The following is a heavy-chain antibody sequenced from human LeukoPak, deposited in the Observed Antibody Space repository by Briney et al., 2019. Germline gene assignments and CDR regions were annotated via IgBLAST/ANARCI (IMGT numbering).Heavy chain of an antibody. Sequence: SETLYLTCAVSGYSISSGYYWGWIRPPPGKGLEWIGSIYHSGSTYYNPSLKSRVTISVDTSKNQFSLKLSSVTAADTAVYYCARGNPISDYWGQGTLVTVSS. CDR1: GYSISSGYY. J-gene: IGHJ4*02. CDR3: ARGNPISDY. CDR2: IYHSGST. D-gene: IGHD2-21*01. V-gene: IGHV4-38-2*01.